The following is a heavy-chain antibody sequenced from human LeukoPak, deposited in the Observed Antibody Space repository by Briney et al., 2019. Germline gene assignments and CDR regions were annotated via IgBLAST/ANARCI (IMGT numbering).Heavy chain of an antibody. CDR2: ISGSGGST. J-gene: IGHJ5*02. CDR3: AKDLPPYCSSTSCPLDP. CDR1: GFTFSSYA. D-gene: IGHD2-2*01. Sequence: GGSLRLSCAASGFTFSSYAMSWVRQAPGKGLEWVSAISGSGGSTYYADSVKGRFTISRDNSKNTLYLQMNSLRAEDTAVYYCAKDLPPYCSSTSCPLDPWGQGTLVTVSS. V-gene: IGHV3-23*01.